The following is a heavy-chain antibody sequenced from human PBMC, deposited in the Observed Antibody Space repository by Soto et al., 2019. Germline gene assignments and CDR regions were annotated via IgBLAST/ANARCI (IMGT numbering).Heavy chain of an antibody. Sequence: SLRLSCAASGFTFSSYSMNWVRQAPGKGLEWVSVIYSGGTTYYADSVKGRFTISRDNSKNTLYLQMNSLRAEDTAVYYCDSAVAGTFHWGQGTLVTVSS. CDR3: DSAVAGTFH. CDR2: IYSGGTT. CDR1: GFTFSSYS. J-gene: IGHJ4*02. D-gene: IGHD6-19*01. V-gene: IGHV3-66*01.